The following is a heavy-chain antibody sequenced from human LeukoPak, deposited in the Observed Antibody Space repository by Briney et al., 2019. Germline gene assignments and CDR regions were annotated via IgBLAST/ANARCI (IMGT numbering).Heavy chain of an antibody. CDR2: ISSSGSTI. Sequence: PGESLRLSCAASGFTFSSYEMNWVRQAPGKGLEWISYISSSGSTIYYADSVKGRFTISRDNAKNSLYLQMNSLRAEDTAIYYCASSSWYALDYWGQGTLVTVSS. CDR1: GFTFSSYE. J-gene: IGHJ4*02. CDR3: ASSSWYALDY. D-gene: IGHD6-13*01. V-gene: IGHV3-48*03.